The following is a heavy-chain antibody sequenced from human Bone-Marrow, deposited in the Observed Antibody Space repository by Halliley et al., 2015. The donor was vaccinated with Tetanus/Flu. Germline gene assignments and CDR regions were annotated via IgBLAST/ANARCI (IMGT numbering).Heavy chain of an antibody. CDR3: ATDFGGRWAY. J-gene: IGHJ4*02. V-gene: IGHV3-23*01. D-gene: IGHD4-17*01. CDR2: ISGSGGST. Sequence: SLRLSCVASGFTFSSYAMSWVRQSPGRGLEWVSTISGSGGSTYYADSVKGRFAVSRDNAKSTVFVQMNSLRAEDTAIYYCATDFGGRWAYWGQGTLVTVSS. CDR1: GFTFSSYA.